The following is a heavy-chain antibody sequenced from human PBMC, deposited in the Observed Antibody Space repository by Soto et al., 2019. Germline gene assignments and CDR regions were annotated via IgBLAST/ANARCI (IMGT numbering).Heavy chain of an antibody. J-gene: IGHJ4*02. CDR1: GFTFSSYA. D-gene: IGHD3-3*01. CDR2: ISGSGGTT. CDR3: AKPLPFYDPFDY. Sequence: EVQLLESGGGLVQPGGSLRLSCAASGFTFSSYAMNWVRQAPGKGLEWVSAISGSGGTTYYADSVKGRFTISRDNSKNTLHLQMNSLRAEDTAVYYCAKPLPFYDPFDYWGQGTLVTVSS. V-gene: IGHV3-23*01.